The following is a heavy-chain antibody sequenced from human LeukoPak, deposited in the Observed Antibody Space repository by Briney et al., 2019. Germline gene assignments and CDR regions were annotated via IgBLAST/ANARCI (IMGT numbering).Heavy chain of an antibody. CDR1: GFTFSSYA. J-gene: IGHJ4*02. V-gene: IGHV3-30*04. Sequence: PGGSLRLSCAASGFTFSSYAMHWVRQAPGKGLEWVAVISYDGSNKYYADSVKGRFTISRDNSKNTLYLQMNSLRAEDTAVYYCAKDRMTASGIFDYWGQGTLVTVSS. CDR3: AKDRMTASGIFDY. D-gene: IGHD2-8*01. CDR2: ISYDGSNK.